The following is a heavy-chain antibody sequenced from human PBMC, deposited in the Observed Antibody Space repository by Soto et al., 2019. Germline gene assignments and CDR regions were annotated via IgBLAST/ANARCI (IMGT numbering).Heavy chain of an antibody. J-gene: IGHJ6*02. Sequence: SVKVSCKASGGTFSSYAISWVRQAPGQGLEWMGGIIPIFGTANYAQKFQGRVTITADESTSTAYMELSSLRSEDTAVYYCATTAPTGKFSSSWSNYYYYGMDVWGQGTTVTVSS. CDR3: ATTAPTGKFSSSWSNYYYYGMDV. CDR2: IIPIFGTA. CDR1: GGTFSSYA. D-gene: IGHD6-13*01. V-gene: IGHV1-69*13.